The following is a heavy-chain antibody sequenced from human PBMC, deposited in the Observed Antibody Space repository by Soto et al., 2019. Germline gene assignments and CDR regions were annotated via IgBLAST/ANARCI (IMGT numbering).Heavy chain of an antibody. V-gene: IGHV3-30-3*01. CDR1: GFTVISYA. CDR2: ISYDGSNK. Sequence: SLRLSCAASGFTVISYAMHWVRQAPGKWLEWVAVISYDGSNKYYADSVKGRFTISRDNSKNTLYLQMNRLRAEDTAVYNCARVRDQLLFYYYYGMDVWGQGTTVTVSS. J-gene: IGHJ6*02. D-gene: IGHD2-2*01. CDR3: ARVRDQLLFYYYYGMDV.